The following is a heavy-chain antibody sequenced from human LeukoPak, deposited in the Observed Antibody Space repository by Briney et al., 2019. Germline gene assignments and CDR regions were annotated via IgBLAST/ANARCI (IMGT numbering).Heavy chain of an antibody. CDR2: ISWNSGSI. V-gene: IGHV3-9*01. CDR3: ARDGYNYFDF. Sequence: PGGSLRLSCAASGFTFDDYAMHWVRQAPGKGLEWVSGISWNSGSIGYADSVKGRFTISGDNAKNSLFVEMNSLRVEDTAVYYCARDGYNYFDFWGQGTLVTVSS. CDR1: GFTFDDYA. D-gene: IGHD1-1*01. J-gene: IGHJ4*02.